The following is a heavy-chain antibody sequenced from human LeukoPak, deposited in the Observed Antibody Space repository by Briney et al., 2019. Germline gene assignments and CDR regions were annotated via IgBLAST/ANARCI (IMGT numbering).Heavy chain of an antibody. CDR1: GFTVSSNY. Sequence: GGSLRHSCAASGFTVSSNYMSWVRQAPGKGLGRVSVIYSGGSTYYAASVKGRFTISRNNSKNTLYLQMNSLRAEDTAVYYCAKFKTMIVVPYPDYWGQGTLVTVSS. J-gene: IGHJ4*02. V-gene: IGHV3-53*01. D-gene: IGHD3-22*01. CDR2: IYSGGST. CDR3: AKFKTMIVVPYPDY.